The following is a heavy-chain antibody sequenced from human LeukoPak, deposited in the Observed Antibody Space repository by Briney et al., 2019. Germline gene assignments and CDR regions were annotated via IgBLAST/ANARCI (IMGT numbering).Heavy chain of an antibody. CDR1: GYSFTRYW. Sequence: GESLQISCKGSGYSFTRYWIGWVRQMPGKGLEWMGIIYPGDSDTRYSPSFQGQVTISADKSISTAYLQWSSLKASDTAMYYCARHGGSGGSCYSSRVCGMDVWGQGTTVTVSS. CDR2: IYPGDSDT. J-gene: IGHJ6*02. V-gene: IGHV5-51*01. CDR3: ARHGGSGGSCYSSRVCGMDV. D-gene: IGHD2-15*01.